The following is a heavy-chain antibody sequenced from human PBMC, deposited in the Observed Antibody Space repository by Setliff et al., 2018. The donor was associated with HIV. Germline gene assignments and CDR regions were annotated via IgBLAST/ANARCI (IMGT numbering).Heavy chain of an antibody. V-gene: IGHV1-18*01. J-gene: IGHJ6*02. CDR1: GHTYNAYG. D-gene: IGHD1-26*01. CDR3: ARPQWELGVDYYGMDV. Sequence: ASVKVSCKAYGHTYNAYGITWVRQAPGQGLEWMGWISAHYGSTKYAQTLQGRVTMTTDTSTNTAYMELRSLRSDDTAVYYCARPQWELGVDYYGMDVWGQGTTVTVSS. CDR2: ISAHYGST.